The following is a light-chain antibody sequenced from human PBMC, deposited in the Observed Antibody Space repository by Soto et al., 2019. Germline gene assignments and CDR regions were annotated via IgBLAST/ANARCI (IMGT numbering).Light chain of an antibody. V-gene: IGKV1-39*01. Sequence: DIQMTQSPSSLSASVGDTVTFTCRASQTVSTYLNWYLLKPGKAPKLLIYGASSLQSGVPSRFSANGSATEFALTISGLRPEDSATFYCPQSYKTPRTFGQGSRLEIK. CDR3: PQSYKTPRT. CDR1: QTVSTY. J-gene: IGKJ2*01. CDR2: GAS.